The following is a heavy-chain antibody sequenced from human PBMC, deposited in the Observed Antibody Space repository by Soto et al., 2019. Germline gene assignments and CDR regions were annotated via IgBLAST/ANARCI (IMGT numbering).Heavy chain of an antibody. CDR1: GYTFSSYG. J-gene: IGHJ4*02. D-gene: IGHD1-26*01. Sequence: QVQLVQSGAEVKKPGASVKVSCKASGYTFSSYGISWVRQAPGQGLEWMGWISAYNGNTKYAQKLQGRVTMTTDTSTSTAYRELRSMRSDDTAVYYCARREVGTTLDVDYWGQGTLVTVSS. CDR2: ISAYNGNT. CDR3: ARREVGTTLDVDY. V-gene: IGHV1-18*01.